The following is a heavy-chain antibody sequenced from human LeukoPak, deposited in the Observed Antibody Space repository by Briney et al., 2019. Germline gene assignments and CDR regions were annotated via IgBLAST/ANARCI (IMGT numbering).Heavy chain of an antibody. V-gene: IGHV3-49*04. J-gene: IGHJ4*02. CDR3: QTYYYDSSGYYYIDQ. CDR2: IRSKAYGGTT. D-gene: IGHD3-22*01. Sequence: GGSLRLSCTTSGFTFGDYDMSWVRQAPGKGLEWVGFIRSKAYGGTTEYAASVKGRFTISRDDSKSIAYLQMNSLKTEDTAVYYCQTYYYDSSGYYYIDQWGQGTLVTVSS. CDR1: GFTFGDYD.